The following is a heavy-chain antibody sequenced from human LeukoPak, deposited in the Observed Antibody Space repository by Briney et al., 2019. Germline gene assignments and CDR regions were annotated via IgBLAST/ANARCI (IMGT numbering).Heavy chain of an antibody. CDR1: GGSISSYY. CDR2: IYYSGST. Sequence: SETLSLTCTVSGGSISSYYWSWIRQPPGKGLEWIGYIYYSGSTNYNPSLKSRVTILADTSKTQFSLKLSSVTAADTAVYYCARDLGDSSSSYRFDPWGRGTLVTVSS. D-gene: IGHD6-6*01. V-gene: IGHV4-59*01. CDR3: ARDLGDSSSSYRFDP. J-gene: IGHJ5*02.